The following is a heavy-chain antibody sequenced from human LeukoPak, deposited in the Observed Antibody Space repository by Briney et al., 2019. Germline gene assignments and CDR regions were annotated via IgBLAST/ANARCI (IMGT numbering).Heavy chain of an antibody. D-gene: IGHD3-3*01. V-gene: IGHV1-18*01. CDR2: ISAYNGNT. J-gene: IGHJ4*02. CDR1: GYTFTSYG. CDR3: AREPNYDFWSGYSPNFDY. Sequence: ASVKVSCKASGYTFTSYGISWVRQAPGQGLEWMGWISAYNGNTNYAQKLQGRVTMTTDTSTSIAYMELRSLRSDDTAVYYCAREPNYDFWSGYSPNFDYWGQGTLVTVSS.